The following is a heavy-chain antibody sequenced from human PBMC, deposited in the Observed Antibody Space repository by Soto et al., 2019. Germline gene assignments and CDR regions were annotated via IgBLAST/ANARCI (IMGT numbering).Heavy chain of an antibody. J-gene: IGHJ4*02. V-gene: IGHV4-59*01. CDR2: IYYSGST. Sequence: SETLSLTCTVSGGSISSYYWSWIRQPPGKGLEWIGYIYYSGSTNYNPSLKSRVTISVDTSKNQFSLKLSSVTAADTAVYYCARANRYSSFLGGNFDYWGQGTLVTVSS. CDR3: ARANRYSSFLGGNFDY. CDR1: GGSISSYY. D-gene: IGHD6-13*01.